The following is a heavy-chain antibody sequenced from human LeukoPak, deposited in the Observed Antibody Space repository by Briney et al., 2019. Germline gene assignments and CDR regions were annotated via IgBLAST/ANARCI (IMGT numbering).Heavy chain of an antibody. CDR2: ISAYNGNT. Sequence: ASVKVSCKASGYTFTSYGISWVRQAPGQGLEWMGWISAYNGNTDYAQKLQGRVTMTTDTSTSTAYMELRSLRSDDTAVYYCARTIVGAVDFDYRGQGTLVTVSS. CDR1: GYTFTSYG. D-gene: IGHD1-26*01. V-gene: IGHV1-18*01. CDR3: ARTIVGAVDFDY. J-gene: IGHJ4*02.